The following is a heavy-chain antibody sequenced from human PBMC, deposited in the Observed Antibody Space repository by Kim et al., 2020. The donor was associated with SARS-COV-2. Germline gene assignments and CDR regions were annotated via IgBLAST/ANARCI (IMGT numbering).Heavy chain of an antibody. CDR2: ISAYNGNT. CDR1: GYTFTSYG. D-gene: IGHD3-10*01. J-gene: IGHJ6*02. CDR3: ARYYYGSGSYYTNYYYYGMDV. Sequence: ASVKVSCKASGYTFTSYGISWVRQAPGQGLEWMGWISAYNGNTNYAQKLQGRVTMTTDTSTSTAYMELRSLRSDDTVVYYCARYYYGSGSYYTNYYYYGMDVWGQGTTVTVSS. V-gene: IGHV1-18*01.